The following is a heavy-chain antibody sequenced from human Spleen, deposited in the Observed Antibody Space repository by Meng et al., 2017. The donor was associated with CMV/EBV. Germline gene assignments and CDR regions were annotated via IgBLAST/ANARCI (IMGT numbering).Heavy chain of an antibody. CDR3: ARIVGATDSWFDP. J-gene: IGHJ5*02. Sequence: SRGAINSCGYYWNWIRQRPGKGLGWIGFIYYSGSTSYNPSLKTRVTISVDTSKNQFSLKMRSVTAADTAVYYCARIVGATDSWFDPWGQGTLVTVSS. CDR2: IYYSGST. V-gene: IGHV4-31*02. CDR1: RGAINSCGYY. D-gene: IGHD1-26*01.